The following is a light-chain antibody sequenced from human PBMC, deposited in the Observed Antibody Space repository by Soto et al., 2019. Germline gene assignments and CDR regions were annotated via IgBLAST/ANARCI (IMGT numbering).Light chain of an antibody. Sequence: QSVLTQPASVSGSPGQSITISCTGTSSDVGGYNFVAWYQHHPGKAPKLMVYEIINRPSGVSSRFSGYQSGNTASLTISGLQAEDEADYYCSSYTTSRTLVFGTGTKVTVL. CDR2: EII. V-gene: IGLV2-14*01. J-gene: IGLJ1*01. CDR1: SSDVGGYNF. CDR3: SSYTTSRTLV.